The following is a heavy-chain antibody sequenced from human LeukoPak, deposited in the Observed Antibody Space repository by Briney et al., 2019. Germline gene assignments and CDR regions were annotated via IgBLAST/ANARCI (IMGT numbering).Heavy chain of an antibody. J-gene: IGHJ4*02. V-gene: IGHV3-33*01. CDR2: IWYDGSNK. CDR3: ARDLDGYYFDY. Sequence: GGSLRLSCAASGFTFSSYGMHWVRQAPGKGLEWVADIWYDGSNKYYADSVKGRFTISRDNSKNTPYLQMNSLRAEDTAVYYCARDLDGYYFDYWGQGTLVTVSS. D-gene: IGHD2-2*03. CDR1: GFTFSSYG.